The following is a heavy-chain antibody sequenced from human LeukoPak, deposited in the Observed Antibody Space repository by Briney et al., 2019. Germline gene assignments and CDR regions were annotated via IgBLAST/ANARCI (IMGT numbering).Heavy chain of an antibody. V-gene: IGHV3-23*01. Sequence: GTSLRLSCAASGFTYSSYAMSWVRQAPGKGLEWVSGISGSGGSTHYADSVRGRFTISRDNSKNTLYLQMNSLRVEDTAVYYCAKDRGIAAAPYYFDYWGQGTLVTVSS. CDR2: ISGSGGST. CDR1: GFTYSSYA. J-gene: IGHJ4*02. CDR3: AKDRGIAAAPYYFDY. D-gene: IGHD6-13*01.